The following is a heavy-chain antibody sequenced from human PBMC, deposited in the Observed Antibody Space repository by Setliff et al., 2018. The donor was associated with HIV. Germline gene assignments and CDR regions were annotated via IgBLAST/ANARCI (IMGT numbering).Heavy chain of an antibody. D-gene: IGHD6-19*01. CDR2: IIPSGST. CDR1: GGSFSGYY. V-gene: IGHV4-34*12. Sequence: SETLSLTCAVYGGSFSGYYWSWIRQPPGKGLKWIGEIIPSGSTNYNPSLKSRVTISVDTSKNQFSLKRSSVTAADTAVYYCARRGGGSLDYWGQGTLVTVSS. CDR3: ARRGGGSLDY. J-gene: IGHJ4*02.